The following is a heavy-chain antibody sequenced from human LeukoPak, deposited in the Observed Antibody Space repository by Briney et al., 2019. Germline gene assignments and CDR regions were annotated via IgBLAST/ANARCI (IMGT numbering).Heavy chain of an antibody. D-gene: IGHD1-26*01. CDR2: INPNSGGT. CDR1: GYTFTGYY. CDR3: ARGVGPTHASNWFDP. Sequence: GASLMISCKASGYTFTGYYMHWGRRAPRQRLEWMGWINPNSGGTNYAQKFQGRVTMTRDTSISTAYMELSRLRSDDTAVYYCARGVGPTHASNWFDPWGQGTLVAVSS. V-gene: IGHV1-2*02. J-gene: IGHJ5*02.